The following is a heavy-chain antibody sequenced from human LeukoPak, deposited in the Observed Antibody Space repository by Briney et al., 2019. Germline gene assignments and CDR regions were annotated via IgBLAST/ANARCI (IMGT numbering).Heavy chain of an antibody. Sequence: SETLSLTCAVSGGSISSSNWWSWVRQPPGKGLEWIGEIYHSGSTNYNPSLKSRVTISVDKSKNQFSLKLSSVTAADTAVYYCASLPIAVTGSDYWGQGTLVTVSS. J-gene: IGHJ4*02. D-gene: IGHD6-19*01. CDR2: IYHSGST. CDR1: GGSISSSNW. V-gene: IGHV4-4*02. CDR3: ASLPIAVTGSDY.